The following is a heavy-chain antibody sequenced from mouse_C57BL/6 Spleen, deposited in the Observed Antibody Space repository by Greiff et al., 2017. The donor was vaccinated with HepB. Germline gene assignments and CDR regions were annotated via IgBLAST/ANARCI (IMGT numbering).Heavy chain of an antibody. D-gene: IGHD1-2*01. Sequence: VQLQQSGAELVRPGASVTLSCKASGYTFTDYEMHWVKQTPVHGLEWIGAIDPETGGTAYNQKFKGKAILTADKSSSTAYMELRSLTSADSAVYYCTPINMDYWGQGTSVTVSS. CDR2: IDPETGGT. CDR3: TPINMDY. V-gene: IGHV1-15*01. CDR1: GYTFTDYE. J-gene: IGHJ4*01.